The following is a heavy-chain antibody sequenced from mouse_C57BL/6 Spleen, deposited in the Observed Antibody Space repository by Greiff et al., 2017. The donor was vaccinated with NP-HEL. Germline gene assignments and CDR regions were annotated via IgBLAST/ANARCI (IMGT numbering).Heavy chain of an antibody. V-gene: IGHV5-12*01. CDR2: ISNGGGST. CDR3: ARRDTVVPFDY. J-gene: IGHJ2*01. Sequence: EVKLMESGGGLVQPGGSLKLSCAASGFTFSDYYMYWVRQTPEKRLEWVAYISNGGGSTYYPDTVKGRFTISRDNAKNTLYLQMSRLKSEDTAMYYCARRDTVVPFDYWGQGTTLTVSS. CDR1: GFTFSDYY. D-gene: IGHD1-1*01.